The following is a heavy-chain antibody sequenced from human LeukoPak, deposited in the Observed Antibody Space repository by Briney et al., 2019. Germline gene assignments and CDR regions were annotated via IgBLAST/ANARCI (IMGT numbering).Heavy chain of an antibody. Sequence: ASVKVSCKASGYTCTDYYMHWVRQAPGQGLEWMGWINPKSGDTRYEQKFQGRVAMTRATSVSTAYMELTRLTSDDTAVYYCAREDDYYFNWGQGTLVTVSS. D-gene: IGHD5-24*01. V-gene: IGHV1-2*02. CDR1: GYTCTDYY. CDR3: AREDDYYFN. CDR2: INPKSGDT. J-gene: IGHJ4*02.